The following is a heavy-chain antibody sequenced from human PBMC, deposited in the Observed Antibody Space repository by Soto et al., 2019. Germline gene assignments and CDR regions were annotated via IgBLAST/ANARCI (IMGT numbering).Heavy chain of an antibody. CDR3: ARLVRGSYLEY. V-gene: IGHV4-39*01. CDR2: IYYSGST. J-gene: IGHJ4*02. CDR1: GGSISSSSYY. Sequence: QLQLQESGPGLVMPSETLSLTCTVSGGSISSSSYYWGWIRQPPGKGLEWIGSIYYSGSTYYNPSLKSRVTISVDTSKNQFSLKLSSVTASDTAVYYCARLVRGSYLEYWGQGTLVTVSS. D-gene: IGHD1-26*01.